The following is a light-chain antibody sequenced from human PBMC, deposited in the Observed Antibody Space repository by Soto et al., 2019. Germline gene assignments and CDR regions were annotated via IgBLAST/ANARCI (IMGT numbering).Light chain of an antibody. V-gene: IGKV3-11*01. Sequence: EIVLTQSPATLSLSPGERATLSCRASQSVSSYLAWYQQKPGQAPRLLIYDASNRATGIPARFSGSGSGTDVTLTISSLEPEDFAVYSCQQRSNWPQAFGQGTRLEIK. CDR2: DAS. CDR3: QQRSNWPQA. J-gene: IGKJ5*01. CDR1: QSVSSY.